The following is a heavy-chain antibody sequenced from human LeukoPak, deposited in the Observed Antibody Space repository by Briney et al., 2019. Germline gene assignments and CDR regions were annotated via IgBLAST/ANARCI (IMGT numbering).Heavy chain of an antibody. CDR1: VFTFSSYS. D-gene: IGHD2-2*01. J-gene: IGHJ4*02. CDR2: ISGSGGST. CDR3: AKRENTDIVVVPAAPFDY. V-gene: IGHV3-23*01. Sequence: GGSLRLSCAASVFTFSSYSMRWVRQAPGKGQEWVSAISGSGGSTYYADSVKGRFTISRDNSKNTLYLQMNSLRAEDTAVYYCAKRENTDIVVVPAAPFDYWGRGTLVTVSS.